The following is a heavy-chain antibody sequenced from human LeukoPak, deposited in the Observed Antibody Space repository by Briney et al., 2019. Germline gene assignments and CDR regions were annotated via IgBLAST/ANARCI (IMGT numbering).Heavy chain of an antibody. D-gene: IGHD3-10*01. Sequence: GGSLRLSCAASGFTFSSYAMSWVRPAPGKGLEWVSAISGSGGSTYYADSVKGRFTISRDNSKNTLYLQMNSLRAEDTAVYYCAKSGAILLWFGELETGSYYFDYWGQGTLVTVSS. J-gene: IGHJ4*02. CDR1: GFTFSSYA. V-gene: IGHV3-23*01. CDR3: AKSGAILLWFGELETGSYYFDY. CDR2: ISGSGGST.